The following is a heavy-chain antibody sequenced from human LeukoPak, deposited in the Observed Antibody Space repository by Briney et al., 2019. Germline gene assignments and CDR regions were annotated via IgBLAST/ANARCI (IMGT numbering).Heavy chain of an antibody. J-gene: IGHJ4*02. V-gene: IGHV4-38-2*02. D-gene: IGHD6-13*01. CDR1: DYSISSDYY. CDR2: IYHSGST. CDR3: ASHHKYSSRWPPSYYFDY. Sequence: SETLSLTCTVSDYSISSDYYWGWIRQPPGKGLEWIGSIYHSGSTYYNPSLNSRVTISVDTSKNPFSLKLSPVTAADTAVYYCASHHKYSSRWPPSYYFDYWGQGTLVTVSS.